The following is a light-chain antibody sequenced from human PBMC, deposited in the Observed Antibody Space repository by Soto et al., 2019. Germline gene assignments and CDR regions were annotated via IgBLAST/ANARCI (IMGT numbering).Light chain of an antibody. CDR3: LQDHTYPRT. CDR2: AAS. J-gene: IGKJ1*01. Sequence: AIQMTQSPSSLSASVGDRVTITCRASEGIRDDLGWYQQKPGKAPELLIYAASILQSGVPSRFSGSGSGTDFTLTISSLQPEDSATYYCLQDHTYPRTFGQGTKVEIK. V-gene: IGKV1-6*01. CDR1: EGIRDD.